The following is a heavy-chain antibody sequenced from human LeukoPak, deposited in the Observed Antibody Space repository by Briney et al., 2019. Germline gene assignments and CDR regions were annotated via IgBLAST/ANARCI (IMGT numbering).Heavy chain of an antibody. CDR2: INHSGST. J-gene: IGHJ6*03. Sequence: SETLSLTCAVYGGSFSGYYWSWIRQPPGKGLEWIGEINHSGSTNYNPSLKSRVTISVDTSKNQFSLKLSSVTAADTAVYYCARRPSYCSGGSCYYYYYYMDVWGKGTTVTISS. D-gene: IGHD2-15*01. CDR3: ARRPSYCSGGSCYYYYYYMDV. V-gene: IGHV4-34*01. CDR1: GGSFSGYY.